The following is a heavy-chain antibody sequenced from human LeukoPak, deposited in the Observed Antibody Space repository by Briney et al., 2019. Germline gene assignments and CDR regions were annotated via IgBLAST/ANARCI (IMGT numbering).Heavy chain of an antibody. CDR2: IYTSGST. CDR1: GGSISSANYY. V-gene: IGHV4-61*02. Sequence: SQTLSLTCTVSGGSISSANYYWSWIRQPAGKGLEWIGRIYTSGSTNYNPSLKSRVTISVDTSKNQFSLKLYSVTAADTAVHYCARDEERGYFDYWGQGTLVTVSS. CDR3: ARDEERGYFDY. J-gene: IGHJ4*02.